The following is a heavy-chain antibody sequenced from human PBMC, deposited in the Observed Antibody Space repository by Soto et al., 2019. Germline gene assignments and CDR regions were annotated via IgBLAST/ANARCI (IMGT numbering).Heavy chain of an antibody. V-gene: IGHV1-18*01. Sequence: ASVKVSCKASGYTFTSYGISLVRQAPGQGLEWMGWISAYNGNTNYAQKLQGRVTMTTDTSTSTAYMELRSLRSDDTAVYYCAIFNPSSGSYSPPAPYFDYWGQGTLVTVSS. J-gene: IGHJ4*02. D-gene: IGHD1-26*01. CDR1: GYTFTSYG. CDR3: AIFNPSSGSYSPPAPYFDY. CDR2: ISAYNGNT.